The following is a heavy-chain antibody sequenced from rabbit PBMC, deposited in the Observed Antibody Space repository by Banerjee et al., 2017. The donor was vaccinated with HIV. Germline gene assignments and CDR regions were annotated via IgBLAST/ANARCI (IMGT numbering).Heavy chain of an antibody. CDR1: GFDFSSYYY. CDR3: ARAAVYYIYGYAGVAYAYYFNL. Sequence: QEQLVESGGGLVQPEGSLTLTCTASGFDFSSYYYMCWVRQAPGKGLELIACIYTDNGGNTYYASWAKGRFTISKSSSTTVTLQMTNLTGADTATYFCARAAVYYIYGYAGVAYAYYFNLWGQGTLVTVS. J-gene: IGHJ4*01. D-gene: IGHD6-1*01. V-gene: IGHV1S45*01. CDR2: IYTDNGGNT.